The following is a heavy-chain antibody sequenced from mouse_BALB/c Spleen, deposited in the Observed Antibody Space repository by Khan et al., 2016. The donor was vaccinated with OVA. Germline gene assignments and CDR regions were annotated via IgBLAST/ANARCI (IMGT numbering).Heavy chain of an antibody. V-gene: IGHV1-7*01. CDR2: IHPTSGYT. J-gene: IGHJ2*01. Sequence: QVQLQQSGAELAKPGASVKMSCKASGYTFTTYWMHWVKQRPGQGLEWIGYIHPTSGYTDYNEKFKDRATLSADQSSSTAYMQLSSLTSEDSAVYYCTRDRIDDWGQGTTLTVSS. CDR1: GYTFTTYW. CDR3: TRDRIDD.